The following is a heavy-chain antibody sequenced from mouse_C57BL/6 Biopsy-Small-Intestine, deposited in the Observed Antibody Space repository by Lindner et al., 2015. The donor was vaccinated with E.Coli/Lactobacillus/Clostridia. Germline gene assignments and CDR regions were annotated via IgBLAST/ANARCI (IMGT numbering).Heavy chain of an antibody. V-gene: IGHV1-84*01. J-gene: IGHJ4*01. CDR1: GYTFTDYY. CDR3: AREGLDYDYDYAMDY. CDR2: TYPGYGNN. D-gene: IGHD2-4*01. Sequence: VQLQESGPELVKPGASVKISCKASGYTFTDYYLNWVKQRPGQGLEWVGWTYPGYGNNRYNEKFKGKATLTVDTSSNTAYIQLSSLTSEDSAVYFCAREGLDYDYDYAMDYWGQGTSVTVSS.